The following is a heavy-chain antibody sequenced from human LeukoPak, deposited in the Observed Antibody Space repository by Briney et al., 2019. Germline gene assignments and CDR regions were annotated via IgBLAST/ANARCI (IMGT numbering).Heavy chain of an antibody. J-gene: IGHJ4*02. CDR1: GFTFSSYG. D-gene: IGHD6-13*01. V-gene: IGHV3-30*02. CDR3: AKDLWQQLVRYYFDY. CDR2: IRYDGSNK. Sequence: PGGSLRLSCAASGFTFSSYGMHWVRQAPGKVLEWVAFIRYDGSNKYYADSVKGRFTISRDNSKNTLYLQMNSLRAEDTAVYYCAKDLWQQLVRYYFDYWGQGTLVTVSS.